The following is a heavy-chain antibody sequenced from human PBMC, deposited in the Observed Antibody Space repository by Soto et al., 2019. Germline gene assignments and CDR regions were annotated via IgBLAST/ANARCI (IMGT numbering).Heavy chain of an antibody. CDR3: AKDLTSLGWGPFDS. V-gene: IGHV3-23*01. D-gene: IGHD3-16*01. CDR1: GFTFSNYA. Sequence: EVQVLESGGGLVQPGGSLRLSCAASGFTFSNYAMSWVRQAPGKGLDWVSTISGSGSSTFYADSMKGRVTISRDNFKNTLYLHLNSLRAEDTAVYYCAKDLTSLGWGPFDSWGQGTLVPVSS. CDR2: ISGSGSST. J-gene: IGHJ4*02.